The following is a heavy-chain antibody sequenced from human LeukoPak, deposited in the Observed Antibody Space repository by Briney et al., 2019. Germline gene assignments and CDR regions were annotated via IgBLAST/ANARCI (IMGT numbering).Heavy chain of an antibody. CDR2: INHSGST. D-gene: IGHD5-18*01. Sequence: SEALPLTCAVYGGSFSGYYWSWIRQPPGKGLEWIGEINHSGSTNYNPSLKSRVTISVDTSKNQFSLKLSSVTAADTAVYYCARGWSHTTAMVTPFDYWGQGTLVTVSS. V-gene: IGHV4-34*01. CDR3: ARGWSHTTAMVTPFDY. CDR1: GGSFSGYY. J-gene: IGHJ4*02.